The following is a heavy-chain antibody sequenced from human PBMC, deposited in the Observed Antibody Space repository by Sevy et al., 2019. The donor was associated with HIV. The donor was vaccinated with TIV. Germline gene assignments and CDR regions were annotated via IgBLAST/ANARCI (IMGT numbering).Heavy chain of an antibody. CDR3: AKDGIGELGEAFDI. J-gene: IGHJ3*02. D-gene: IGHD1-7*01. Sequence: GGSLRLSCAASGFSFSNYAMSWARQAPGKGLEWVSGMNAGGGGAYYADSVKGRFAISRDNSKNMVYLQMNILRAEDTAQNSCAKDGIGELGEAFDIWGQGTMVTVSS. V-gene: IGHV3-23*01. CDR1: GFSFSNYA. CDR2: MNAGGGGA.